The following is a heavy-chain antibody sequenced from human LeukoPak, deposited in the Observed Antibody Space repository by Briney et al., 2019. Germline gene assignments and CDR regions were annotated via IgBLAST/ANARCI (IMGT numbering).Heavy chain of an antibody. CDR2: IKQDGSEK. Sequence: GGSLRLSCAASGFTFSRFGMSWVRQAPGKGLEWVASIKQDGSEKYYVDSVKGRFTISRDNAKNSLYLQMNSLRAEDTAVYYCAELGITMIGGVWGKGTTVTISS. CDR1: GFTFSRFG. J-gene: IGHJ6*04. CDR3: AELGITMIGGV. D-gene: IGHD3-10*02. V-gene: IGHV3-7*01.